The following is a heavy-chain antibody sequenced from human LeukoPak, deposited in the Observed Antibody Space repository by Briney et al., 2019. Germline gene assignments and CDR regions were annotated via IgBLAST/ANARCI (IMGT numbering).Heavy chain of an antibody. D-gene: IGHD4-11*01. J-gene: IGHJ6*03. CDR3: ARESTVTSLYYYMDV. CDR2: ISAYNGNT. CDR1: GYTFTSYG. Sequence: ASVKVSCKASGYTFTSYGISWVRQAPGQGLEWMGWISAYNGNTNYAQKLQGRVTMTTDTSTSTAYMELRSLRSDDTAVYYCARESTVTSLYYYMDVWGKGTTVTVSS. V-gene: IGHV1-18*01.